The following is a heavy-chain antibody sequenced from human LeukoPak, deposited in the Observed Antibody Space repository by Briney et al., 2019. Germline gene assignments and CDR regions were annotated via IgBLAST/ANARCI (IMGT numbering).Heavy chain of an antibody. D-gene: IGHD3-10*01. CDR1: GFTFSSYE. J-gene: IGHJ4*02. V-gene: IGHV3-48*03. CDR2: ISSSGSTI. CDR3: ARHVLLWFGELSGFDY. Sequence: GGSLRLSCAASGFTFSSYEMNWVRQAPGKGLEWVSYISSSGSTIYYADSVKGRFTISRDNAKNSLCLQMNSLRAEDTAVYYCARHVLLWFGELSGFDYWGQGTLVTVSS.